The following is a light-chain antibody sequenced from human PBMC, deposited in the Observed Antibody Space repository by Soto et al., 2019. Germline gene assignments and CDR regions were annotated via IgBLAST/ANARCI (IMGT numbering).Light chain of an antibody. CDR3: GSYTISTTLV. Sequence: QSVLTQPASVSGSPGQSITISCTGTSSDLGGYNYVSWYQQHPGKAPKLMIYEVSNRPSGVSNRFSGSKSGNTASLTISGLQAEDEADYYCGSYTISTTLVFGTGTKVTVL. J-gene: IGLJ1*01. V-gene: IGLV2-14*01. CDR1: SSDLGGYNY. CDR2: EVS.